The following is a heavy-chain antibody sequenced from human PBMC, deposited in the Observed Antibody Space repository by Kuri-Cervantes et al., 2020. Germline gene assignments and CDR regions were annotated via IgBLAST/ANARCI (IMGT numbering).Heavy chain of an antibody. D-gene: IGHD2/OR15-2a*01. CDR1: GYSISSGYY. CDR3: ARDLFQYSGAGY. CDR2: IYHSGST. J-gene: IGHJ4*02. V-gene: IGHV4-38-2*02. Sequence: ESLKISCAVSGYSISSGYYWGWIRQPPGKGLEWIGSIYHSGSTYYNPSLKSRVTISVDTSKNQFSLKLSSVTAADTAVYYCARDLFQYSGAGYWGQGTLVTVSS.